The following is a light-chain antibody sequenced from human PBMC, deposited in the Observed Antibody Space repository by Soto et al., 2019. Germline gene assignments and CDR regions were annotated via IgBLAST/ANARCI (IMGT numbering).Light chain of an antibody. CDR3: QHSYSTPPWT. CDR2: AAS. CDR1: QSISSY. Sequence: DIQMTQSPSSLSASVGDRVTITCRASQSISSYLNWYQQKPGKAPKLPIYAASSLQSGVPSRYSASGSGTDFTLTISSLQPEDFATYYCQHSYSTPPWTFGQGTKVEIK. V-gene: IGKV1-39*01. J-gene: IGKJ1*01.